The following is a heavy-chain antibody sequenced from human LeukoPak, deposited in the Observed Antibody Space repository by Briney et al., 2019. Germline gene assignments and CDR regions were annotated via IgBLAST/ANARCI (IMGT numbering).Heavy chain of an antibody. D-gene: IGHD3-22*01. CDR3: ARTGGYYDSSGYSSGEFDY. V-gene: IGHV3-7*01. J-gene: IGHJ4*02. CDR2: IKQDGSEK. CDR1: GFTFSSYW. Sequence: GGSLRLSCAASGFTFSSYWMSWVRQAPGKGLEWAAHIKQDGSEKYYVDSVKGRFTISRDNAKNSLYLQMNSLRAEDTAVYYCARTGGYYDSSGYSSGEFDYWGQGTLVTVSS.